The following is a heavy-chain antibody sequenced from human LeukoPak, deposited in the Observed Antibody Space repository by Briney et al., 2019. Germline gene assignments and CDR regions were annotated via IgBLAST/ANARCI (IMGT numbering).Heavy chain of an antibody. V-gene: IGHV6-1*01. D-gene: IGHD7-27*01. CDR1: GDSVSGYMTA. J-gene: IGHJ4*02. Sequence: SQTLSLTCAISGDSVSGYMTAWNWIRQSPSRGLEWLGRTYYRSKWYVDYSVSVKGRIIINPDTSKNQFSLQLNSVTPEDTAGYYCARGWGFDYWGQGTLVTVSS. CDR2: TYYRSKWYV. CDR3: ARGWGFDY.